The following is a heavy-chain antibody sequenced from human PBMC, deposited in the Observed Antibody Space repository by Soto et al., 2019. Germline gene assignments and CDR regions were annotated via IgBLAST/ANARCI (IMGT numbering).Heavy chain of an antibody. Sequence: GGSLRLSCAASGFTFSSYGMHWVRQAPGKGLEWVAVIWYDGSNKYYADSVKGRFTISRDNSRNTLYLQMNSLRAEDTAVYYCARGDDFWSGYSADDAFDIWGQGTMVTVSS. D-gene: IGHD3-3*01. V-gene: IGHV3-33*01. CDR2: IWYDGSNK. CDR3: ARGDDFWSGYSADDAFDI. J-gene: IGHJ3*02. CDR1: GFTFSSYG.